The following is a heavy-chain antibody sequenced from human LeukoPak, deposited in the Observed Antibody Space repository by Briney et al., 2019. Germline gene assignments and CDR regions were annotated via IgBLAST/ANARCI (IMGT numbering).Heavy chain of an antibody. D-gene: IGHD1-26*01. CDR3: ARDLLGWDNHYFEY. CDR1: GFTFSSYN. CDR2: ISSSSSYI. V-gene: IGHV3-21*01. J-gene: IGHJ4*02. Sequence: PGGSLRLSCAASGFTFSSYNMNWVRQAPGKGLEWVSSISSSSSYIYYADSVKGRFTISRDNAKKSLYLQMNSLRAEDTAVYYCARDLLGWDNHYFEYWGQGTLVSVSS.